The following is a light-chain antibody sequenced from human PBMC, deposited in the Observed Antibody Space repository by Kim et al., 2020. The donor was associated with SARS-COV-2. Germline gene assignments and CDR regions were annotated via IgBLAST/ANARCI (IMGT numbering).Light chain of an antibody. Sequence: SSELTQDPAVSVALGQTGRITCQGDSLRSYYATWYQQKPRQAPVLVIYGRNNRPSGIPDRFSGSASGNTASLTISGAQAEDEADFYCQSRDSGGSVIFGGGTQLTVL. J-gene: IGLJ2*01. CDR2: GRN. V-gene: IGLV3-19*01. CDR1: SLRSYY. CDR3: QSRDSGGSVI.